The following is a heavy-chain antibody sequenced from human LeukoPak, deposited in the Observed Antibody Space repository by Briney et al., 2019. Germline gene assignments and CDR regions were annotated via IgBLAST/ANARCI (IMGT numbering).Heavy chain of an antibody. CDR2: INAGNGNT. Sequence: GASVKVSCKASGYTFTNYAMHWVRQAPGQRLEWMGWINAGNGNTKYSQKFQGRVTITRDTSASTAYMELSSLRSEDTAVYYCARSNRYYYGSGSYYHDYWGQGTLVTVSS. CDR3: ARSNRYYYGSGSYYHDY. J-gene: IGHJ4*02. V-gene: IGHV1-3*01. CDR1: GYTFTNYA. D-gene: IGHD3-10*01.